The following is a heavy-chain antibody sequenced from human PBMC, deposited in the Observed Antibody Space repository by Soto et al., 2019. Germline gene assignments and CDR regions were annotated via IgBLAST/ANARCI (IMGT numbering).Heavy chain of an antibody. V-gene: IGHV3-53*04. Sequence: GGSLRLSCAASGFTFDDYGMSWVRQAPGKGLEWVSVIYSGGSTYYADSVKGRFTISRHNSKNTLYLQMNSLRAEDTAVYYCAKDADSSGYYTPGYWGQGTLVTVSS. CDR3: AKDADSSGYYTPGY. CDR2: IYSGGST. CDR1: GFTFDDYG. J-gene: IGHJ4*02. D-gene: IGHD3-22*01.